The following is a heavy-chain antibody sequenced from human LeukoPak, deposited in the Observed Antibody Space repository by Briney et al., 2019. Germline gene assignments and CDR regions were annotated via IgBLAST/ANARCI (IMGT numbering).Heavy chain of an antibody. Sequence: GASVKVSCKASGYTFTSYYMHWVRQAPGQGLEWMGIINPSGGSTSYAQKFQGRVTMTRDTSTSTVYMELSSLRSDDTAVYYCARAWGRGYSLSYYYYYGMDVWGQGTTVTVSS. CDR2: INPSGGST. V-gene: IGHV1-46*01. D-gene: IGHD5-18*01. J-gene: IGHJ6*02. CDR3: ARAWGRGYSLSYYYYYGMDV. CDR1: GYTFTSYY.